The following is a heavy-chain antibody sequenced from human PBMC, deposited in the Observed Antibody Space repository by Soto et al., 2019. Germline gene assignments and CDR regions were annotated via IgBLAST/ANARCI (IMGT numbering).Heavy chain of an antibody. D-gene: IGHD6-25*01. CDR1: GFIVSSSY. J-gene: IGHJ4*02. CDR3: TRQRSAPAIFDF. V-gene: IGHV3-53*01. CDR2: LYTAGTT. Sequence: EVQLVESGGGVIQPGGSLRLSCGASGFIVSSSYMSWVRQAPGEGLEWISALYTAGTTYYADSVKGRFTISRDNSKNTMDLQLSSLRAEDTAVYYCTRQRSAPAIFDFWGQGTLVTVSS.